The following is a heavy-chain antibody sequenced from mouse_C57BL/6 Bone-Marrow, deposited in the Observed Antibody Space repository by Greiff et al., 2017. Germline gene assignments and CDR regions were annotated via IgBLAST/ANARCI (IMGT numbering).Heavy chain of an antibody. J-gene: IGHJ2*01. CDR1: GYAFTNYL. CDR2: INPGSGGT. Sequence: QVQLQQSGAELVRPGTSVKVSCKASGYAFTNYLIEWVKQRPGQGLEWIGVINPGSGGTNYNEKFKGKATLTADKSSSTAYMQLSSLTSEDSAGYFCARRDWDVVDYWGQGTTLTVSS. D-gene: IGHD4-1*01. V-gene: IGHV1-54*01. CDR3: ARRDWDVVDY.